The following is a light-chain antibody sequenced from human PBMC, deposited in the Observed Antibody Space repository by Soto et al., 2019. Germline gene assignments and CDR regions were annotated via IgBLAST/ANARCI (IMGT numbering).Light chain of an antibody. CDR3: QQYYYLPRT. V-gene: IGKV3-15*01. Sequence: DIVMSQSPATLSVTPGERATLSCRAGQNIHTNLAWYQQKPGQAPRLLFYGASTGATGLPARFSGSGSGTEFTLTINSLQAEDCAVYYCQQYYYLPRTFGQGGLLENK. CDR2: GAS. J-gene: IGKJ5*01. CDR1: QNIHTN.